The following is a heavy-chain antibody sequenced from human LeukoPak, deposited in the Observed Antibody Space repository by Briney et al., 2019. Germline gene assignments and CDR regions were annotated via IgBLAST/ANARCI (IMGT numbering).Heavy chain of an antibody. CDR2: IYSGGSI. CDR1: GFTVSSYH. V-gene: IGHV3-53*05. Sequence: PGGSLRLSCAASGFTVSSYHMSWVRQAPGKGLEWVSVIYSGGSIYYADSVEGRFTISRDNSKNTLYLQMNSLRAEDTAVYYCAKDYSHLYSSICYFKPLPGGVLSQDCFAPGGRGPLVTVSS. CDR3: AKDYSHLYSSICYFKPLPGGVLSQDCFAP. J-gene: IGHJ5*02. D-gene: IGHD6-13*01.